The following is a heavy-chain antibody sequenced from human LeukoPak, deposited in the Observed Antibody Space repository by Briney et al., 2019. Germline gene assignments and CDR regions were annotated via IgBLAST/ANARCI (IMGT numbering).Heavy chain of an antibody. CDR1: GFTFSSYE. D-gene: IGHD4-23*01. Sequence: GGSLRLSCAASGFTFSSYEMNWVRQAPGKGLEWVSYISSSGSTIYYADSVKGRFTISRDNAKNTVYLQMNSLRAEDTALYYCARDNSPGWFDPWGQGTLVTVSS. CDR3: ARDNSPGWFDP. J-gene: IGHJ5*02. CDR2: ISSSGSTI. V-gene: IGHV3-48*03.